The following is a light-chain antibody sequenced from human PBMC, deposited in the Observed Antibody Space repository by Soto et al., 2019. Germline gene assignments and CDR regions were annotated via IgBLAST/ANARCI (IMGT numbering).Light chain of an antibody. CDR3: QQYDNWPPWT. V-gene: IGKV3-15*01. J-gene: IGKJ1*01. Sequence: EIVMTQSPATLSVSPVERGTLSFRASQSINSNLAWYQQKPGQAPRLLIYDASTRATGIPASFSGSGSGTEFTLTISSLQSEDFAVYYCQQYDNWPPWTFGQGTKVDIK. CDR1: QSINSN. CDR2: DAS.